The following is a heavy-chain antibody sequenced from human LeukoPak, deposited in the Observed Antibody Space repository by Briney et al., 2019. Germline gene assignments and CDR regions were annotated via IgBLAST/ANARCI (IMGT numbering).Heavy chain of an antibody. V-gene: IGHV1-8*02. CDR3: AKDWSGYYDSSGYDRFPNGGFNWFDP. CDR1: GYTFTGYY. D-gene: IGHD3-22*01. J-gene: IGHJ5*02. Sequence: GASVKVSCKASGYTFTGYYMHWVRQAPGQGLEWMGWINPNSGNTGYAQKFQGRVTMTRNTSISTAYMELSSLRSEDTAVYYCAKDWSGYYDSSGYDRFPNGGFNWFDPWGQGTLVTVSS. CDR2: INPNSGNT.